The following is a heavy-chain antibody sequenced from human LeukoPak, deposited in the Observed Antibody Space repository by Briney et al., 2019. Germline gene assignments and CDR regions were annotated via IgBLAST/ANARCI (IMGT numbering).Heavy chain of an antibody. V-gene: IGHV1-18*01. Sequence: ASVKVSCKASGDTFTSYGISWVRQAPGQGLEWMGWISAYNGNTNYAQKLQGRVIMTTETSTSTAYMELRSLRSEDTAVYSCATPAPYGGNRYYYGMDVWGQGTTVTVSS. J-gene: IGHJ6*02. D-gene: IGHD4-23*01. CDR1: GDTFTSYG. CDR2: ISAYNGNT. CDR3: ATPAPYGGNRYYYGMDV.